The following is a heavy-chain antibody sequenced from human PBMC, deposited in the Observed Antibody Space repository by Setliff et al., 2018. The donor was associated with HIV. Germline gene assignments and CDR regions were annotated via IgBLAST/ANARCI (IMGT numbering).Heavy chain of an antibody. CDR2: ISFSGTT. V-gene: IGHV4-34*01. J-gene: IGHJ4*02. Sequence: LSLTCAVYGGPLSGYSWSWIRQSPGKGLERIGEISFSGTTNYNPSLKSRVTISIDTSKEWFSLQLTSVTRADTATYYCVRGGGEHYDFLSGHYTPWGDFWGQGTLVTVS. D-gene: IGHD3-3*01. CDR1: GGPLSGYS. CDR3: VRGGGEHYDFLSGHYTPWGDF.